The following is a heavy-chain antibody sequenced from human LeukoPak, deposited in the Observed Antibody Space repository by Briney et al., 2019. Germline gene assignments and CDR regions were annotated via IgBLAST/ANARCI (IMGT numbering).Heavy chain of an antibody. Sequence: SVKVSCKASGGTFSSYAISWVRQAPGQGLEWMGGIIPIFGTANYAQKFQGRVTITADESTSTAYMELNSLRSEDTAVYYCARTAPYAGSWNAKANSYYFDYWGQGSLVTVSS. CDR2: IIPIFGTA. V-gene: IGHV1-69*01. D-gene: IGHD1-1*01. CDR1: GGTFSSYA. CDR3: ARTAPYAGSWNAKANSYYFDY. J-gene: IGHJ4*02.